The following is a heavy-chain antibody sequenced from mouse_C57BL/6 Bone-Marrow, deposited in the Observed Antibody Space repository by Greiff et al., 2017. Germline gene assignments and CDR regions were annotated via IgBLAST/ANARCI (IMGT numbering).Heavy chain of an antibody. CDR1: GFTFSSYG. V-gene: IGHV5-6*01. Sequence: EVQGVESGGDLVKPGGSLKLSCAASGFTFSSYGMSWVRQTPDKRLGWVATISSGGSYTYYPDSVKGRFTISRDNAKNTLYLQSSSLKSEDTAMYYCARRGYYYAMDYWGQGTSVTVSS. CDR3: ARRGYYYAMDY. CDR2: ISSGGSYT. J-gene: IGHJ4*01.